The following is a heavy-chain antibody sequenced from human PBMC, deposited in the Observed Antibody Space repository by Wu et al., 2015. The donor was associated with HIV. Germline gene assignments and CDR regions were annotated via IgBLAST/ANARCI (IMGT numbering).Heavy chain of an antibody. V-gene: IGHV1-46*03. J-gene: IGHJ3*02. D-gene: IGHD1/OR15-1a*01. CDR3: NRGMQQWVNDAFDT. CDR2: INPGIGST. CDR1: GYAFSTYY. Sequence: QVQLVQSGAEMKKPGASVNISCQASGYAFSTYYIHWVRQAPGQGLEWLGLINPGIGSTYYAERFKGRATMTRDTSTNTVNMQLGTLTSEDTAVYYCNRGMQQWVNDAFDTWGQGTMVTISS.